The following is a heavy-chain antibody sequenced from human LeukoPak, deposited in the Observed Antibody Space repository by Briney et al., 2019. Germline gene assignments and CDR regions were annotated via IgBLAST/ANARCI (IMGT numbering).Heavy chain of an antibody. CDR3: ARLVDTAHFDY. Sequence: PSETLSLTCTVSGGSISSYYWSWIRQPPGKGLEWIGYIYYSGSTNYNPSLKSRVTISVDTSKNQFSLKLSSVTAADTAVYYCARLVDTAHFDYWSQGTLVTVSS. CDR1: GGSISSYY. J-gene: IGHJ4*02. V-gene: IGHV4-59*08. D-gene: IGHD5-18*01. CDR2: IYYSGST.